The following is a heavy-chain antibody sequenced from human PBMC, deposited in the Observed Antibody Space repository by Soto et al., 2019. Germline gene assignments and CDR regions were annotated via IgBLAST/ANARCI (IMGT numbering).Heavy chain of an antibody. Sequence: PGGSLRLSCAASGFTFSDYYMSWIRQAPGKGLEWVSYISSSGSTIYYADSVKGRFTISRDNAKNSLYLQMNSLRAEDTAVYYCARGRYYYGSGSPRRKAYGMDVWGQGTTVTVSS. CDR3: ARGRYYYGSGSPRRKAYGMDV. CDR1: GFTFSDYY. V-gene: IGHV3-11*01. CDR2: ISSSGSTI. J-gene: IGHJ6*02. D-gene: IGHD3-10*01.